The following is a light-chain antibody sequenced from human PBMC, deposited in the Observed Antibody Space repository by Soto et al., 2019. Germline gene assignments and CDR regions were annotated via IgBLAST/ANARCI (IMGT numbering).Light chain of an antibody. Sequence: QSVLTQPPSASGSPGQSVTISCTGTSSDVGGYNYVSWYQQHPGKAPKLMIYEVSKRPSGVPDRFSGSKSGNTASLTVSGLQAEDEADYYCTYFTHSSTLRFGGGTQLTVL. CDR3: TYFTHSSTLR. CDR2: EVS. J-gene: IGLJ2*01. CDR1: SSDVGGYNY. V-gene: IGLV2-8*01.